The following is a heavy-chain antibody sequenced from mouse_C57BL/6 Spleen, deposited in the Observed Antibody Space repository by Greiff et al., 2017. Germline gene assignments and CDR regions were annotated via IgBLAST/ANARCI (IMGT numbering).Heavy chain of an antibody. D-gene: IGHD1-1*01. J-gene: IGHJ3*01. Sequence: QVQLKQPGAELVKPGASVKLSCKASGYTFTSYWMHWVKQRPGQGLEWIGMIHPNSGSTNYNEKFKSKATLTVDKSSSTAYMQLSSLTSEDSAVYYCAAHYYGSSYDAYWGQGTLVTVSA. CDR1: GYTFTSYW. V-gene: IGHV1-64*01. CDR2: IHPNSGST. CDR3: AAHYYGSSYDAY.